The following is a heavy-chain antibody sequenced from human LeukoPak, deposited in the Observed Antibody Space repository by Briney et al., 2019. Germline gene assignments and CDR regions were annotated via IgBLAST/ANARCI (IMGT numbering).Heavy chain of an antibody. CDR3: AREPQGIAVAGTFDY. D-gene: IGHD6-19*01. V-gene: IGHV3-30*04. Sequence: PGGSLRLSCAASGFTFSSYAMHWVRQAPGKGLEWVAVISYDGSNKYYADSVKGRFTISRDNSKNTLYLQMNSLRAEDTAVYYCAREPQGIAVAGTFDYWGQGTLVTVSS. CDR1: GFTFSSYA. J-gene: IGHJ4*02. CDR2: ISYDGSNK.